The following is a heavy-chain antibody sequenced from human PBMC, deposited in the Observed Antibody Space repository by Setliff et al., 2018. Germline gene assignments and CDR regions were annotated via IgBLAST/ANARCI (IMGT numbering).Heavy chain of an antibody. J-gene: IGHJ6*02. CDR3: AKEFVVISFVKNIHHHYGMDV. CDR1: GDSITSGSDS. Sequence: SETLSLTCTVSGDSITSGSDSWNWIRQPAGKGLQWIGRVYPTGSTNYDPDLRSRVTISXXTSKNQFXXXLXSXXPAXTAVYYCAKEFVVISFVKNIHHHYGMDVWGQGTTVTVSS. D-gene: IGHD2-21*01. CDR2: VYPTGST. V-gene: IGHV4-61*02.